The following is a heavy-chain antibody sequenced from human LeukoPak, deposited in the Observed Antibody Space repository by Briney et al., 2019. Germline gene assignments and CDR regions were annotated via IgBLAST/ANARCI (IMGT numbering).Heavy chain of an antibody. CDR2: INPNSGGT. CDR1: GYTFTDYY. CDR3: ARKWYSSSSAFDY. D-gene: IGHD6-6*01. Sequence: ASVKVSCKASGYTFTDYYMHWVRQAPGQGLEWMGRINPNSGGTNYAQKFQGRVTMTRDTSISTAYMELSRLRSDDTAVYYCARKWYSSSSAFDYWGQGTLVTVSS. J-gene: IGHJ4*02. V-gene: IGHV1-2*02.